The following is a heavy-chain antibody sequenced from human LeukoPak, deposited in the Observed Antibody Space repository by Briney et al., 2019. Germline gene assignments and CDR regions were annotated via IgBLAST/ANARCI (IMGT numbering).Heavy chain of an antibody. CDR3: AKDTRIYYDSSGSPLY. CDR2: IPYDGSNK. CDR1: GFTFSSYG. Sequence: GGSLRLSCAASGFTFSSYGMHWVRQAPGKGLEWVAFIPYDGSNKYYADSVKGRFTISRDNSKNTLYLQMNSLRAEDTAVYYCAKDTRIYYDSSGSPLYWGQGTLVTVSS. D-gene: IGHD3-22*01. V-gene: IGHV3-30*02. J-gene: IGHJ4*02.